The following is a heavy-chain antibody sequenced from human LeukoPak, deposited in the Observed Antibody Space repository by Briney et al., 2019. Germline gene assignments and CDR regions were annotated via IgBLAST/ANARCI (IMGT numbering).Heavy chain of an antibody. V-gene: IGHV3-74*03. Sequence: GGSLRLSCAASGFTFSSYWMPWVRHAPGKGLGWVSRINSDGSSITYADSVKGRFTISRDNAKNTLYLQMNSLRVEDTAVYYCAREGRVSGYDFDCWGQGTLVTVSS. CDR2: INSDGSSI. CDR1: GFTFSSYW. CDR3: AREGRVSGYDFDC. D-gene: IGHD5-12*01. J-gene: IGHJ4*02.